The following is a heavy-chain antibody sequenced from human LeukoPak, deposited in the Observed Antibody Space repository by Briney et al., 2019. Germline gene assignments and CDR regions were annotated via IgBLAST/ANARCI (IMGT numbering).Heavy chain of an antibody. Sequence: GGSLRLSCAASGFTFGHYAMHWVRQAPGKGLEWVSLISWDGGTTYYADSVKGRFTLSRDNSKNSLYLQMSSLRAEDTALYYCAKDRPSHCDGDCYPDNWGQGTLVTVSS. CDR3: AKDRPSHCDGDCYPDN. V-gene: IGHV3-43D*03. D-gene: IGHD2-21*02. J-gene: IGHJ4*02. CDR2: ISWDGGTT. CDR1: GFTFGHYA.